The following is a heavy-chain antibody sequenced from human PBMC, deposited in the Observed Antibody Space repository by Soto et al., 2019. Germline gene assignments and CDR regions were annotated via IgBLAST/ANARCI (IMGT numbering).Heavy chain of an antibody. CDR1: WVTSRGHG. Sequence: GGALRISYVARWVTSRGHGMHWVRKAPGKGLEWVAVISYDGSNKYYADSVKGRFTISRDNSKNTLYLQMNSLRAEDTAVYYCAKDIESSGWYWPATLDYWGQGTLVTVSS. CDR2: ISYDGSNK. CDR3: AKDIESSGWYWPATLDY. V-gene: IGHV3-30*18. J-gene: IGHJ4*02. D-gene: IGHD6-13*01.